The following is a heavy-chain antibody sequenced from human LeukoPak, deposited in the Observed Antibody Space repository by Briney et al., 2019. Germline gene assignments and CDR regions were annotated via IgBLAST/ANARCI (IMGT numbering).Heavy chain of an antibody. Sequence: PSETLSLTCAVSGYSISSGYYWSWIRQPAGKGLEWIGRIYTSGSTNYNPSLKSRVTISVDTSKNQFSLKLSSVTAADTAVYYCARDGVVVPAAIRYYYYYMDVWGKGTTVTVSS. CDR1: GYSISSGYY. J-gene: IGHJ6*03. V-gene: IGHV4-61*02. D-gene: IGHD2-2*01. CDR2: IYTSGST. CDR3: ARDGVVVPAAIRYYYYYMDV.